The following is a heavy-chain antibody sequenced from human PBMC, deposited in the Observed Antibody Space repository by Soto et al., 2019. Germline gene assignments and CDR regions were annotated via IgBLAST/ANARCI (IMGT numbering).Heavy chain of an antibody. CDR1: GFIFSRHA. CDR3: ARDGQDLAPYAFDI. CDR2: IWYDGSVK. J-gene: IGHJ3*02. Sequence: QVQLVESGGGVVQPGRSLRLSCAASGFIFSRHAMHWVRQAPGKGLEWVAQIWYDGSVKNYADSMKGRFTISRDSPKNTLFLQMNSMIVEDTAVYYCARDGQDLAPYAFDIWGQGTLVTVSS. V-gene: IGHV3-33*01.